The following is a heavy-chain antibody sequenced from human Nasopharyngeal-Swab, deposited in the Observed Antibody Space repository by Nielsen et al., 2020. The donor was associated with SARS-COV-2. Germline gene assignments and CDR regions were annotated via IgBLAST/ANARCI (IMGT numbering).Heavy chain of an antibody. CDR1: GDSISSGAYS. J-gene: IGHJ6*03. D-gene: IGHD1-7*01. CDR2: IYPSGRT. CDR3: ARAKAGITGTTYYFYYLDV. Sequence: LTLSCAVSGDSISSGAYSWSWIRQPPGKALEWIGHIYPSGRTKNNPSLKSRVTISVARSTNQFSLKLSSVTAADTAVYFCARAKAGITGTTYYFYYLDVWGTGTTVTVSS. V-gene: IGHV4-30-2*01.